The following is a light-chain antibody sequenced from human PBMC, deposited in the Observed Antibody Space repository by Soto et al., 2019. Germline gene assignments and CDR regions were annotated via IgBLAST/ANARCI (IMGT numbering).Light chain of an antibody. J-gene: IGKJ1*01. CDR1: QSVTNTH. V-gene: IGKV3-20*01. CDR2: DVS. Sequence: EIVLTQSPGTVSLSPGESATLSCRASQSVTNTHLAWYQQRPGQAPRLLIYDVSRRDTGIPDKFSGSGSGAAFTLTISGLEAGDFDVYFCHQYGTSPQTFGQGSKVDI. CDR3: HQYGTSPQT.